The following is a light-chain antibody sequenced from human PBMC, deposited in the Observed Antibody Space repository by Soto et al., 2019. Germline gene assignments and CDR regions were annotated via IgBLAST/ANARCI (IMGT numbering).Light chain of an antibody. CDR2: GAS. CDR1: QSVDSK. CDR3: QQYYNWPLT. V-gene: IGKV3-15*01. Sequence: EIVMTQSPPTVSVSLGEGVTLSCRASQSVDSKIAWYQQKPGQGPRLLIYGASRRATGIPARFSGSGSGTEFNLTISSLQFDDFAVYYCQQYYNWPLTFGGGTKVDIK. J-gene: IGKJ4*01.